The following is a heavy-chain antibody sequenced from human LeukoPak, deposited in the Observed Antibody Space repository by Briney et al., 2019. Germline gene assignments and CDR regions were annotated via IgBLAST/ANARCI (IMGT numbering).Heavy chain of an antibody. D-gene: IGHD6-6*01. CDR1: GFTFSSYG. CDR3: ARYRSSPIKAFDT. J-gene: IGHJ3*02. CDR2: IQYDGSNK. V-gene: IGHV3-30*02. Sequence: GGSLRLSCAASGFTFSSYGMHWVRQAPGKGLEWVTFIQYDGSNKYYADSVKGRFTISRDNSKNTLYLQMNSLRAEDTAVYFCARYRSSPIKAFDTWGQGTMVTAS.